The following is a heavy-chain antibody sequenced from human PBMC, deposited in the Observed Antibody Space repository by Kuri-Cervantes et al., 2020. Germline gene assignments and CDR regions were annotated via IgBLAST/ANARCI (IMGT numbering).Heavy chain of an antibody. Sequence: GGSLRLSCAASGFTFSSYAMSWVRQAPGKGLEWVSAISGSGGSTYYADSVKGRFTISRDNSKNTLYLQMNSLRAEDTALYHCARGYCSGGSCYSGENLFDYWGQGTLVTVSS. CDR1: GFTFSSYA. J-gene: IGHJ4*02. CDR3: ARGYCSGGSCYSGENLFDY. V-gene: IGHV3-23*01. D-gene: IGHD2-15*01. CDR2: ISGSGGST.